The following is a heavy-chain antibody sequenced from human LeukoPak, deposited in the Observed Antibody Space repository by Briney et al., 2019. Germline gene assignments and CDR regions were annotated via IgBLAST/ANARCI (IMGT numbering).Heavy chain of an antibody. V-gene: IGHV4-34*01. CDR2: INHSGST. D-gene: IGHD2-15*01. Sequence: SETLSLTCAVYGGSFSGYYWSWIRQPPGKGLEWIGEINHSGSTNYNPSLKSRVTISVDTSKNQFSLKLSSVTAADTAVYYCATTPSIVVVVAAATGAFDIWGQGTMVTVSS. CDR3: ATTPSIVVVVAAATGAFDI. CDR1: GGSFSGYY. J-gene: IGHJ3*02.